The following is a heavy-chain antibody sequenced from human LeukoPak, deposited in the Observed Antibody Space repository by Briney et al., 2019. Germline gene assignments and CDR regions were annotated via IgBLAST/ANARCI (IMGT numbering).Heavy chain of an antibody. J-gene: IGHJ4*02. D-gene: IGHD6-6*01. CDR2: INTDGSST. CDR1: GFTFSSYW. CDR3: ARSGGSSSLGY. V-gene: IGHV3-74*01. Sequence: GGSLRLSCAASGFTFSSYWMHWVRQAPGKGLVWVSHINTDGSSTTYADSVKGRLTISRDNAKNTLYLQMNSLRAEDRAVYYCARSGGSSSLGYWGQGTLVTVSS.